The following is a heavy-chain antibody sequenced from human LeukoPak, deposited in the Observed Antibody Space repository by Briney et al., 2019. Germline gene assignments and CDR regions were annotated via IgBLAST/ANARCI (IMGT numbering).Heavy chain of an antibody. CDR2: IYSGGTT. J-gene: IGHJ4*02. CDR1: GFTVSNNY. CDR3: ARGGVTLIVPIL. D-gene: IGHD3-22*01. Sequence: GGSLRLSCAASGFTVSNNYMSWVRQAPGKGLEWISVIYSGGTTYYADSVKGRFTISRDNSKNTLYLQMNSLRAEDTAVYYCARGGVTLIVPILWGQGTLVTVSS. V-gene: IGHV3-53*01.